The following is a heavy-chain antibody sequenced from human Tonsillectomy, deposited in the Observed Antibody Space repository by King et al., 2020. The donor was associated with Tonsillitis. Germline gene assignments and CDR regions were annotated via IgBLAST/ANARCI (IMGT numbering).Heavy chain of an antibody. V-gene: IGHV4-59*01. D-gene: IGHD4-17*01. Sequence: VQLQESGPGLVKPSETLSLTCTVSGGSISSYYWSWIRQPPGKGLEWIGYIYYSGSTNYNPSLKSRVTISVDTSKNQFSLKLSSVTAADTAVYYCARDLYDYGGGWYFDLWGRGTLVTVSS. CDR2: IYYSGST. CDR3: ARDLYDYGGGWYFDL. CDR1: GGSISSYY. J-gene: IGHJ2*01.